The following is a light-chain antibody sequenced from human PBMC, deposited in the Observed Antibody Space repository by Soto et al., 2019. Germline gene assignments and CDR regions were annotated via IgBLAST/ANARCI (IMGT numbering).Light chain of an antibody. Sequence: QSALTQPRSVSGAPGQSVTISCTGTSSDVGGYNYVSWYQHHPGKAPKLIIYDVYKWPSGVPGRFSGFKSGNTASLTISGLQADDEAIYYCCSYTVRYSFVFGSGTKVNV. CDR3: CSYTVRYSFV. CDR2: DVY. J-gene: IGLJ1*01. V-gene: IGLV2-11*01. CDR1: SSDVGGYNY.